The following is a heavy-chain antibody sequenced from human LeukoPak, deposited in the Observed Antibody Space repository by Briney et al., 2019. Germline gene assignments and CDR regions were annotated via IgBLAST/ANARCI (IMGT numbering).Heavy chain of an antibody. J-gene: IGHJ4*02. CDR1: GFTFSTFA. CDR3: AKAPDSSGFPSYFDS. V-gene: IGHV3-23*01. CDR2: LSDSAVSS. Sequence: GGSLRLSCAVSGFTFSTFAMNWVRQAPGKGREGVSSLSDSAVSSDYADSVKGRFTISRDNSKNTLYLQMNSLRAEETATYHCAKAPDSSGFPSYFDSWGQGTLVAVSS. D-gene: IGHD3-22*01.